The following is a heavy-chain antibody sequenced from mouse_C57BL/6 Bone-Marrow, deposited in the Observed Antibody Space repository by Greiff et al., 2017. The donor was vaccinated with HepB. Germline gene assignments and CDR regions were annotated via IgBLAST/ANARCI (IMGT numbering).Heavy chain of an antibody. D-gene: IGHD1-1*01. CDR3: ARTTVVSYWYFDV. CDR2: IWSGGST. CDR1: GFSLTSYG. Sequence: VQLQESGPGLVQPSQSLSITCTVSGFSLTSYGVHWVRQSPGKGLEWLGVIWSGGSTDYNAAFISSLSISKDNSKSQVFFKMNSLQADDTAIYYCARTTVVSYWYFDVWGTGTTVTVSS. J-gene: IGHJ1*03. V-gene: IGHV2-2*01.